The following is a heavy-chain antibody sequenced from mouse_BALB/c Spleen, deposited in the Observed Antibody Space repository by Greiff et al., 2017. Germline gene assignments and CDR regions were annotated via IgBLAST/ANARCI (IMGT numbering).Heavy chain of an antibody. J-gene: IGHJ3*01. Sequence: EVQLQQSGTVLARPGASVKMSCKASGYTFTSYWMHWVKQRPGQGLEWIGAIYPGNSDTSYNQKFKGKAKLTAVTSTSTAYMELSSLTNGDSAVYYCTRKEFVARFAYWGQGTLVTVPA. CDR3: TRKEFVARFAY. D-gene: IGHD1-1*01. CDR2: IYPGNSDT. V-gene: IGHV1-5*01. CDR1: GYTFTSYW.